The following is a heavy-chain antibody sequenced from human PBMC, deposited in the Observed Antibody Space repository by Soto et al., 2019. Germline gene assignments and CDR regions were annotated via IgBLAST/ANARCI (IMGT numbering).Heavy chain of an antibody. D-gene: IGHD3-22*01. V-gene: IGHV5-51*01. Sequence: PGESLKISCKGSGYSFTSYWIGWVRQMPGKGLEWMGIIYPGDSDTRYSPSFQGQVTISADKSISTAYLQWSSLKASDTAMYYCARLYNGDYYDSSGYYYGMDVWGQGTTVTVSS. J-gene: IGHJ6*02. CDR3: ARLYNGDYYDSSGYYYGMDV. CDR2: IYPGDSDT. CDR1: GYSFTSYW.